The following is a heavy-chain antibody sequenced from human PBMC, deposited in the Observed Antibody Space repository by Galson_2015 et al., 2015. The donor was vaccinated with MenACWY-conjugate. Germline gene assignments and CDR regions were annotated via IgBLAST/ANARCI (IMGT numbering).Heavy chain of an antibody. CDR2: ISSDGGST. V-gene: IGHV3-74*01. D-gene: IGHD6-13*01. CDR1: GFTFSSYW. Sequence: SLRLSCEASGFTFSSYWMHWVRQGPGTGLVWVSRISSDGGSTNYADSVKARFTISRDKAKNTLYLQMNSLRADDTAMYYCARGGQGLAAAEDIWFDPWGKGTLVTVSS. J-gene: IGHJ5*02. CDR3: ARGGQGLAAAEDIWFDP.